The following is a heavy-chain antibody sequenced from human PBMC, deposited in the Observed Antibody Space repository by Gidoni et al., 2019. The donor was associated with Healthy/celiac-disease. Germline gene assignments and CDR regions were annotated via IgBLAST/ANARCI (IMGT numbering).Heavy chain of an antibody. CDR1: GFTFINSV. V-gene: IGHV3-23*01. D-gene: IGHD3-22*01. CDR2: SSGSGGST. Sequence: EVQLLESGGGLVQPGGSLRLPCAASGFTFINSVMRWVRQAPGKGLEWVSASSGSGGSTYYADSVKGRFPISRDNSKNTLYLQMNSLRAEDTAVYYCAKDLSVSSGYLSPPDDAFDIWGQGTMVTVSS. J-gene: IGHJ3*02. CDR3: AKDLSVSSGYLSPPDDAFDI.